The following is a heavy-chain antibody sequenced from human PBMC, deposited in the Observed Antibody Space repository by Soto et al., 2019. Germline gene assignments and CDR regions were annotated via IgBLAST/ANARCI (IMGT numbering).Heavy chain of an antibody. CDR3: ARWDGSSSWHLGGRLYYYGMDV. V-gene: IGHV3-11*06. CDR2: ISSSSSYT. Sequence: GGSLRLSCAASGFTFSDYYMSWIRQAPGKGLEWVSYISSSSSYTNYADSVKGRFTISRDNAKNSLYLQMNSLRAEDTAVYYCARWDGSSSWHLGGRLYYYGMDVWGQGTTATVSS. J-gene: IGHJ6*02. D-gene: IGHD6-13*01. CDR1: GFTFSDYY.